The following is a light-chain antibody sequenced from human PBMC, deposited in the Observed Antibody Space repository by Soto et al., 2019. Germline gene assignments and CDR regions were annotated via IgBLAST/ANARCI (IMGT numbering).Light chain of an antibody. J-gene: IGKJ4*01. Sequence: IVMTQSPDSLAVSLCERATINCKSSQSVLYSSNNKNYLAWYQQKPGQPPKLLIYWASTRESGVPDRFSGSGSGTDFTLTISSLKAEDVAVYYCQQYYSTPLTFGGGTKVDIK. CDR1: QSVLYSSNNKNY. CDR2: WAS. CDR3: QQYYSTPLT. V-gene: IGKV4-1*01.